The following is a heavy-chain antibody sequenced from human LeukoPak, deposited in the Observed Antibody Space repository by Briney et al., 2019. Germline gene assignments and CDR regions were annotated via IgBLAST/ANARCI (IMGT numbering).Heavy chain of an antibody. J-gene: IGHJ4*02. D-gene: IGHD3-10*01. CDR1: GFTFDDYG. Sequence: GGSLRLSCAASGFTFDDYGMSWVRQAPGKGLEWVSSISRSTRNIYYADSVKGRFTISRDNAKNSLYLQMNSLRAEDTAVYYCARDQREYYYGSGDYWGQGTLVTVSS. V-gene: IGHV3-21*01. CDR3: ARDQREYYYGSGDY. CDR2: ISRSTRNI.